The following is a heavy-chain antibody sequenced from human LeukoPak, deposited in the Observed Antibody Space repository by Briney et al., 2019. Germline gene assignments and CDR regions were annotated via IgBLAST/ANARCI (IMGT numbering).Heavy chain of an antibody. J-gene: IGHJ5*02. CDR2: IYCSGST. D-gene: IGHD5-24*01. CDR1: GGSISNYY. Sequence: SETLSLTCTVSGGSISNYYWSWIRQPPGKGLEWIGFIYCSGSTNYNPSLKSRVTISVDTSKNQFSLKVTSVTAADTAVYYCVRHTAEKYNWFDRWGQGTLVTVSS. CDR3: VRHTAEKYNWFDR. V-gene: IGHV4-59*08.